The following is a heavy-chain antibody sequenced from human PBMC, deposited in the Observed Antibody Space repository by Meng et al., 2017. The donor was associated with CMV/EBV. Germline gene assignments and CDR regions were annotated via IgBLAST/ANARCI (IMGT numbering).Heavy chain of an antibody. CDR2: ISSSGSTI. CDR3: ARVLGSSSLYYYYGMDV. V-gene: IGHV3-48*03. D-gene: IGHD6-6*01. CDR1: GFTFSSYE. Sequence: GESLKISCAASGFTFSSYEMNWVRQAPGKGLEWVSYISSSGSTIYYADSVKGRFTISRDNAKNSLYLQMNSLRAEDTAVYYCARVLGSSSLYYYYGMDVWGQGTTVTSP. J-gene: IGHJ6*02.